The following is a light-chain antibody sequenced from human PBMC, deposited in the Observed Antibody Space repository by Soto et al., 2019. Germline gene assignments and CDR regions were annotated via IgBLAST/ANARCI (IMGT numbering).Light chain of an antibody. Sequence: QSALTLPASVSGSPGQSITISCTGTSSDVGSYNLVSWYQQHPGKAPKLMIYEGNKRPSGVSIRFSGSKSANTAFLTISGLQTEYVAHHYSCSYAGTNTFVFGSGTKLTVL. CDR3: CSYAGTNTFV. CDR1: SSDVGSYNL. V-gene: IGLV2-23*01. J-gene: IGLJ1*01. CDR2: EGN.